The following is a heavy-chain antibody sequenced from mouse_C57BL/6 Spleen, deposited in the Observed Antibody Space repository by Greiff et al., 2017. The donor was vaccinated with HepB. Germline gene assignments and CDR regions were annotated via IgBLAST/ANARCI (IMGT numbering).Heavy chain of an antibody. V-gene: IGHV1-82*01. CDR2: IYPGDGDT. CDR1: GYAFSSSW. Sequence: QVQLKESGPELVKPGASVKISCKASGYAFSSSWMNWVKQRPGKGLEWIGRIYPGDGDTNYNGKFKGKATLTADKSSSTAYMQLSSLTSEDSAVYFCARSEWYLDVWGTGTTVTVSS. CDR3: ARSEWYLDV. J-gene: IGHJ1*03.